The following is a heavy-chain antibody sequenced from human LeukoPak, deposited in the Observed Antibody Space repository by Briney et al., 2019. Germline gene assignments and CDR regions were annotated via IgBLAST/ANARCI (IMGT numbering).Heavy chain of an antibody. CDR1: GFTFSSYW. Sequence: QAGGSLRLSCAASGFTFSSYWMSWVRQAPGKGLEWVANIKQDGSEKYYVDSVKGRFTISRDNAKNSLYLQMNSLRAEDTAVYYCAREFSQWLVPGPFDYWGQGTLVTVSS. D-gene: IGHD6-19*01. V-gene: IGHV3-7*01. CDR2: IKQDGSEK. J-gene: IGHJ4*02. CDR3: AREFSQWLVPGPFDY.